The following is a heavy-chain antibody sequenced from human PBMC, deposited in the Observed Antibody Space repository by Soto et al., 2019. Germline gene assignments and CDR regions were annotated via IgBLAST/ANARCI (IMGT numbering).Heavy chain of an antibody. CDR1: GFTFSSYA. J-gene: IGHJ4*02. CDR2: ISYDGSNK. D-gene: IGHD6-13*01. CDR3: ARVGYSGSWNSHGNSLDY. V-gene: IGHV3-30-3*01. Sequence: QVQLVESGGGVVQPGRSLRLSCAASGFTFSSYAMHWVRQAPGKGLEWVAVISYDGSNKYYADSVKGRFTISRDNSKNRLYLQMNSLRAKDTALYYLARVGYSGSWNSHGNSLDYWGQGTLVTVSS.